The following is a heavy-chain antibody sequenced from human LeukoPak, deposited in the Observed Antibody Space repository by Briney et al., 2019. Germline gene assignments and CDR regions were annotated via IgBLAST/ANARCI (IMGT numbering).Heavy chain of an antibody. CDR1: GFTFSSFW. CDR2: IRQDGSAK. J-gene: IGHJ4*02. V-gene: IGHV3-7*01. D-gene: IGHD2-2*02. CDR3: VRDSYTNTWHFQDENY. Sequence: PGGSLRLSCAASGFTFSSFWMTWVRQAPGKGLEWVANIRQDGSAKYYVDSVKGRFTISRDNAKNSLFLQMSSLRAEDTAVYYCVRDSYTNTWHFQDENYWGQGTLVTVSS.